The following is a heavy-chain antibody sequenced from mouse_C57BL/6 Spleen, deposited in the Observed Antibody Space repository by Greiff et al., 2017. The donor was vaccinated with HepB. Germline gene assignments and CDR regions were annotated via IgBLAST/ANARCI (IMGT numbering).Heavy chain of an antibody. Sequence: EVQLKESGAELVRPGASVKLSCTASGFNIKDDYMHWVKQRPEQGLEWIGWIDPENGDTEYASKFQGKATITADTSSNTAYLQLSSLTSEDTAVYYCTTGYYGSMAYWGQGTTLTVSS. CDR3: TTGYYGSMAY. CDR2: IDPENGDT. CDR1: GFNIKDDY. D-gene: IGHD1-1*01. J-gene: IGHJ2*01. V-gene: IGHV14-4*01.